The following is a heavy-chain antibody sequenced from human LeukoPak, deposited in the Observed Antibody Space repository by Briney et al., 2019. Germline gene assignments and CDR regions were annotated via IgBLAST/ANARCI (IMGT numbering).Heavy chain of an antibody. CDR1: GFTFSSYA. D-gene: IGHD1-26*01. V-gene: IGHV3-30*01. J-gene: IGHJ4*02. CDR2: ISYDGSNK. CDR3: ARDTGPGALVGATTFDY. Sequence: GESLRLSCAASGFTFSSYAMHWVRQAPGKGLEWVAVISYDGSNKYYADSVKGRFTISRDNSKNTLYLQMNSLRAEDTAVYHCARDTGPGALVGATTFDYWGQGTLVTVSS.